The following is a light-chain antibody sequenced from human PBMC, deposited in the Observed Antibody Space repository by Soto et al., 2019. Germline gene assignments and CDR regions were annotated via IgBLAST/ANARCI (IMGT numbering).Light chain of an antibody. J-gene: IGKJ3*01. CDR3: QQYNDWPS. CDR2: GAS. V-gene: IGKV3-15*01. Sequence: EIVMTQSPATLSVSPGERATLSCRASQSVNNNLAWYQQKPGQAPRLLIYGASTRATGIPVRFSGSGSGTEYTLTISLLQSEDFAVYYCQQYNDWPSFGPGTKVDMK. CDR1: QSVNNN.